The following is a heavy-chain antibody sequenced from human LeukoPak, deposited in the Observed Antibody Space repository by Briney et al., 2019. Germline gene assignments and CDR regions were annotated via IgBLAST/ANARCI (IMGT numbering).Heavy chain of an antibody. CDR1: GGSISSSSYY. Sequence: SETLSLTCTVSGGSISSSSYYWGWIRQPPGKGLEWIGSIYYSGSTYYNPSLKSRVTISVDTSKNQFPLKLSSVTAADTAVYYCASQPLVGANHYGMDVWGQGTTVTVSS. J-gene: IGHJ6*02. CDR2: IYYSGST. D-gene: IGHD3-16*01. CDR3: ASQPLVGANHYGMDV. V-gene: IGHV4-39*01.